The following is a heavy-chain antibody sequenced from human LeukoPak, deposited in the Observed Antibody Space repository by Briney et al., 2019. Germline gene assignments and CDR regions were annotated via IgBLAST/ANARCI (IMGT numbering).Heavy chain of an antibody. D-gene: IGHD3-10*01. CDR3: ARDRFGTNWFDP. CDR1: GGSFSGYY. J-gene: IGHJ5*02. CDR2: INHSGST. Sequence: SETLSLTCAVYGGSFSGYYWSWIRQPPGKGLEWIGEINHSGSTNYNPSLKSRVTISVDTSKNQFSLKLSSATAADTAVYYCARDRFGTNWFDPWGQGTLVTVSS. V-gene: IGHV4-34*01.